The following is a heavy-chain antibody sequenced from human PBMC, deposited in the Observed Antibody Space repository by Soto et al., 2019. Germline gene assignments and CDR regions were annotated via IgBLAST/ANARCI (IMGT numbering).Heavy chain of an antibody. CDR1: RYTFTSHG. CDR2: ISTFNGKT. V-gene: IGHV1-18*01. CDR3: ARLLTEGATFREDAFDL. J-gene: IGHJ3*01. D-gene: IGHD1-26*01. Sequence: QVQLVQSGGDVKTPGASVKVSCTTFRYTFTSHGIAWVRQAPGQGLEWMGWISTFNGKTDYAQRFQGRVTMTADTPTSTVHMELRSPRSADTAVYYCARLLTEGATFREDAFDLWGQGTKVTVSS.